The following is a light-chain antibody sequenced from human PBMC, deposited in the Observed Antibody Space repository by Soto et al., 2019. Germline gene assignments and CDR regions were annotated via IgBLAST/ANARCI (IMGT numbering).Light chain of an antibody. Sequence: QCLLSTPASGSGSPGQSITISCTGTISDVGGYNYVSWYQQHPGKAPKLMIYEVSNRPSGVSNRFSGSKSGNTASLTISGLQAEDEADYYCSSYTISSTAYVYGTGTKVTVL. CDR3: SSYTISSTAYV. CDR2: EVS. CDR1: ISDVGGYNY. V-gene: IGLV2-14*01. J-gene: IGLJ1*01.